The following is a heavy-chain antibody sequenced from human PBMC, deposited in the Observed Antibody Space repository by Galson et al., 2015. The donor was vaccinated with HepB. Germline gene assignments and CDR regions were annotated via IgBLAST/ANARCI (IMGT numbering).Heavy chain of an antibody. D-gene: IGHD1-26*01. V-gene: IGHV3-15*07. CDR2: IKSKTDGGTT. CDR3: TTANDKWDRDAFDI. Sequence: SLRLSCAASGFTFSNAWMNWVRQAPGKGLEWVGRIKSKTDGGTTKNAAPVKGRFTISRDDSKNTLHLQMDSLKTEDTAVYYLTTANDKWDRDAFDIWGQGTMVTVSS. J-gene: IGHJ3*02. CDR1: GFTFSNAW.